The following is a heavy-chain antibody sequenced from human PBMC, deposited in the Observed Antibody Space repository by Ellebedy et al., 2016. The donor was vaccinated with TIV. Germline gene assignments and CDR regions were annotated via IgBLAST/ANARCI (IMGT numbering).Heavy chain of an antibody. CDR3: AAASSSHKTTFSACDI. V-gene: IGHV3-23*01. Sequence: PGGSLRFSCAAPGFAFSSFAMTWVRQAPGKGLEWVSVISGSGTTHYADTVKGRFTISRDNATNSLFLQLNSLRTEDTARYYCAAASSSHKTTFSACDIWGQGTMVTVSS. D-gene: IGHD2/OR15-2a*01. CDR2: ISGSGTT. J-gene: IGHJ3*02. CDR1: GFAFSSFA.